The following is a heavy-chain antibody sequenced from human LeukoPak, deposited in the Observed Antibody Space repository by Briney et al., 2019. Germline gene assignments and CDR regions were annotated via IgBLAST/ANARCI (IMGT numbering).Heavy chain of an antibody. J-gene: IGHJ4*02. CDR2: INHSGST. V-gene: IGHV4-34*01. D-gene: IGHD3-10*01. Sequence: SETLSLTCAVYGGSFSVYYWSWIRQPPGKGLEWIGEINHSGSTNYNPSLKSRVTISVDTSKHQFSLKLSSVTAADTAVYYCARWGSGYYYGSGVTRKSFDYWGQGTLVTVSS. CDR1: GGSFSVYY. CDR3: ARWGSGYYYGSGVTRKSFDY.